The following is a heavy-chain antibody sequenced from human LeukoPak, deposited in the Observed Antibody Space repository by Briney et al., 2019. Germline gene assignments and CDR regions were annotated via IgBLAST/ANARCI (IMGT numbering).Heavy chain of an antibody. J-gene: IGHJ6*02. Sequence: GGFLRLSCAASGFTFSSYGMHWVRQAPGKGLEWVAVISYDGSNKYYADSVKGRFAISRDNSKNTLYLQMNSLRAEDTAVYYCAKDFSSSGYYYDYYGMDVWGQGTTVTVSS. CDR2: ISYDGSNK. V-gene: IGHV3-30*18. CDR1: GFTFSSYG. CDR3: AKDFSSSGYYYDYYGMDV. D-gene: IGHD3-22*01.